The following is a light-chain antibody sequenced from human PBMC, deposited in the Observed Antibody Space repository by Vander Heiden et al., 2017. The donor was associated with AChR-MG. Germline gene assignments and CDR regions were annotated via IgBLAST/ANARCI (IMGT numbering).Light chain of an antibody. V-gene: IGKV3-11*01. Sequence: EIVLTQSPATLSLSPGERATLSCRASQSLSSYLAWYQQKPGQAPRLLIYDASNRGTGIPARFSGSGSGTDFTLTISSLEPEDFSVYYCQQRSSWPITFGGGTKVELK. CDR1: QSLSSY. J-gene: IGKJ4*01. CDR3: QQRSSWPIT. CDR2: DAS.